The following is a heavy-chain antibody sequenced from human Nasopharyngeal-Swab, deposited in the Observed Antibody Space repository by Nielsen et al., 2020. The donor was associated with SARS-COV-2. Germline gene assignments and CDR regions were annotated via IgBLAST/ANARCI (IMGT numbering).Heavy chain of an antibody. CDR3: ANSSRIVVVPATKWFDP. CDR1: GFTFSSYA. J-gene: IGHJ5*02. V-gene: IGHV3-23*01. D-gene: IGHD2-2*01. CDR2: ISGSGGST. Sequence: GESLKISCAASGFTFSSYAMSWVRQAPGKGLEWVSAISGSGGSTYYADSVKGRFTISRDNSKNTLYLQMNSLRAEDTDVYYCANSSRIVVVPATKWFDPWGQGTLVTVSS.